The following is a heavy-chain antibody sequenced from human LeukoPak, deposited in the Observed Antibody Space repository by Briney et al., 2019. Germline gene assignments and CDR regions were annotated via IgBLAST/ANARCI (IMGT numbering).Heavy chain of an antibody. CDR3: ARVNGLPYYSDY. J-gene: IGHJ4*02. CDR2: INHSGST. D-gene: IGHD3-16*01. Sequence: SETLSLTCAVYGGSFSGYYWSWIRQPPGKGLEWIGEINHSGSTNYNPSLKSRVTISVDTSKNQFSLKLSSVTAADTAVYYCARVNGLPYYSDYWGQGTLVTVSS. V-gene: IGHV4-34*01. CDR1: GGSFSGYY.